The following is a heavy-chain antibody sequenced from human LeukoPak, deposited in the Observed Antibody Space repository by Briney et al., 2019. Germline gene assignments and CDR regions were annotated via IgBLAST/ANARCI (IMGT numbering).Heavy chain of an antibody. CDR1: GFTFSSYW. D-gene: IGHD3-9*01. J-gene: IGHJ5*02. Sequence: PGGSLRLSYAASGFTFSSYWMSWVRQAPGKGPEWVANIKQGGSEKYYVAFVKGRFTICRDNDKNSLQLQMNRLTAEDPPLYYWAREKEDILTGYLHNWFDTWGQGTLVTVSS. CDR3: AREKEDILTGYLHNWFDT. CDR2: IKQGGSEK. V-gene: IGHV3-7*01.